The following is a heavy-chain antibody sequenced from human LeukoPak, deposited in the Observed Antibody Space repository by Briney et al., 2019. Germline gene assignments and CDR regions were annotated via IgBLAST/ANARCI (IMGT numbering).Heavy chain of an antibody. CDR2: IKEDGSEK. D-gene: IGHD3-3*01. J-gene: IGHJ6*03. CDR3: ARVPRITIFGVVTPYYYYYMDV. V-gene: IGHV3-7*01. Sequence: GGSLRLSCAASGFTFNTYWMGWVRQAPGKGLEWVANIKEDGSEKYYVDSVRGRFTISRDNAKNSLYLQMNSLRAEDTAVYYCARVPRITIFGVVTPYYYYYMDVWGKGTTVTVSS. CDR1: GFTFNTYW.